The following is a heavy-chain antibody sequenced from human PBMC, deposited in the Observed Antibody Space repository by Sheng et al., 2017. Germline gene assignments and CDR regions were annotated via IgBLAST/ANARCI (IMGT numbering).Heavy chain of an antibody. CDR2: IDSDGISS. D-gene: IGHD3-9*01. CDR3: ASDGVVVPHCAFRYF. Sequence: EMQLVESGGGLVQPGGSLRLSCVASGFTFSRHWMHWVRQSPGKGLVWVSRIDSDGISSSYADSVTGRFTISRDNAKNMVYLQMSSLRAEDTAMYYCASDGVVVPHCAFRYFGGQGDNGHR. CDR1: GFTFSRHW. V-gene: IGHV3-74*01. J-gene: IGHJ3*01.